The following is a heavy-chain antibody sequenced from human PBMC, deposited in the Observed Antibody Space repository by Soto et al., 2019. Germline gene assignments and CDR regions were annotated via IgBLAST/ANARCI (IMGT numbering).Heavy chain of an antibody. CDR1: GFSFSDYA. D-gene: IGHD3-16*01. V-gene: IGHV3-48*01. CDR3: TRDLDDYAWGEFAS. Sequence: EVRLVESGGGLVRPGGSLRLSCAASGFSFSDYAMNWVRQAPGKGPEWVAHINSRSTTIYYADSMKGRFTISRDNAKNSLYLQVNSLRAEDAGVYFCTRDLDDYAWGEFASWGQGTLVTVSS. J-gene: IGHJ4*02. CDR2: INSRSTTI.